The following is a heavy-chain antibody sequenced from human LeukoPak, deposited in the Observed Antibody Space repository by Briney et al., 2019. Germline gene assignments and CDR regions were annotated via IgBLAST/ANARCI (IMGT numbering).Heavy chain of an antibody. Sequence: GGSLRLSCAASGFTFSSYAMHWVRQAPGKGLEWVAVISYDGSNKYYADSVKGRFTISRDNSKNTLYLQMNSLRAEDTAVYYCASSSIVVVTATSLFGYWGQGTLVTVSS. CDR1: GFTFSSYA. J-gene: IGHJ4*02. V-gene: IGHV3-30-3*01. D-gene: IGHD2-21*02. CDR2: ISYDGSNK. CDR3: ASSSIVVVTATSLFGY.